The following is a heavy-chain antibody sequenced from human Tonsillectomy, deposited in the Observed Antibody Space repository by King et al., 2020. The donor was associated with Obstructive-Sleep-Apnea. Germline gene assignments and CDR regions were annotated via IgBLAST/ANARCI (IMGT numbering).Heavy chain of an antibody. D-gene: IGHD3-10*01. CDR1: GGSIINYY. J-gene: IGHJ4*02. CDR3: AGNPSGSYSFDY. V-gene: IGHV4-59*01. CDR2: IYYTGST. Sequence: VQLQESGPGLVKPSETLSLTCTVSGGSIINYYWSWIRQPPGKGLEWIGHIYYTGSTNYNPSLTSRVTVSVDTSKNQFSLKLSSVTAADTAVYYCAGNPSGSYSFDYWGQGTLVTVSS.